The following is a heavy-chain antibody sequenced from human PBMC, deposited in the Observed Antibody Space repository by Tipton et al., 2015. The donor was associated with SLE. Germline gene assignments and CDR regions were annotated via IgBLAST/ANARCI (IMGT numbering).Heavy chain of an antibody. D-gene: IGHD2-15*01. J-gene: IGHJ2*01. CDR3: ARGYCSGGSCSYWYFDL. Sequence: TQSLTCAVYGGSFSGYYWSWIRQPPGKGLEWIGEINYSGSTNYNPSLKSRVTISVDTSKNQFSLKLSSVTAADTAVYYCARGYCSGGSCSYWYFDLWGRGTLVTVSS. V-gene: IGHV4-34*01. CDR2: INYSGST. CDR1: GGSFSGYY.